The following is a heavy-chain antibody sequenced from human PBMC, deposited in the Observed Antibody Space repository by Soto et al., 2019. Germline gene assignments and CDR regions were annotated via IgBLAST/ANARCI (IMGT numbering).Heavy chain of an antibody. V-gene: IGHV4-31*03. CDR1: GGSISSGGYY. CDR3: ARDRRDWFDP. J-gene: IGHJ5*02. CDR2: IHNSGTT. Sequence: QVQLQESGPGLVKPSQTLSLTYTVSGGSISSGGYYWSWIRQHPGKGPEYIGYIHNSGTTYYNPSLQSRVTISMDTSKNHFSLKLSSVTAADTAVYYCARDRRDWFDPWGQGTLVTVSS.